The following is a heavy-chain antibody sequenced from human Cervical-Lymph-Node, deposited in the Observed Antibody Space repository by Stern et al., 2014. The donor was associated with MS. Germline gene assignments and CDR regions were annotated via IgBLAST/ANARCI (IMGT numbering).Heavy chain of an antibody. CDR1: GFTFSDHY. CDR2: TSNKADSYTT. Sequence: EVQLVESGGGLVQPGGSLRLSCTASGFTFSDHYLDWVRQAPGKGLEWVGRTSNKADSYTTEYDTSVKGRFTISTHESKNSVYLQMNNLKIDDTAVYYCARLPLNWGQGTLVTVSS. CDR3: ARLPLN. V-gene: IGHV3-72*01. J-gene: IGHJ4*02.